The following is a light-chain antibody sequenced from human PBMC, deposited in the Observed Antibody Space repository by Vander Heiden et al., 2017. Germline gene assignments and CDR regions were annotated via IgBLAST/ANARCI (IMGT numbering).Light chain of an antibody. Sequence: PLPHPASCPGSPGQSITISCTGTSSDIGRYNYVSWYQQHPGKAPKLMLYDVSNRPSGVSNRFSGSKSGNTASLTISGLQAEDEADYYCSSFTSNTTRVFGGGTKLTVL. V-gene: IGLV2-14*01. CDR1: SSDIGRYNY. CDR3: SSFTSNTTRV. CDR2: DVS. J-gene: IGLJ3*02.